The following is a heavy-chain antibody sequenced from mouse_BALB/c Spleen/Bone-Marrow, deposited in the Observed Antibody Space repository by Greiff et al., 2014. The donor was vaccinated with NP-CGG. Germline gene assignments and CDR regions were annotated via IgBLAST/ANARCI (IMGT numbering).Heavy chain of an antibody. Sequence: QVQLQQSGSVLVRPGDSVKLSCKASGYTFTSTWIHWAKQRPGQGLEWIGEIHPNSGNTKYNEKLKGKATLTADTSSSTAYVDLSSLTSEDSAVYYCTRDGVGSAMDYWGQGTSVTVSS. D-gene: IGHD2-3*01. V-gene: IGHV1S130*01. CDR1: GYTFTSTW. CDR2: IHPNSGNT. CDR3: TRDGVGSAMDY. J-gene: IGHJ4*01.